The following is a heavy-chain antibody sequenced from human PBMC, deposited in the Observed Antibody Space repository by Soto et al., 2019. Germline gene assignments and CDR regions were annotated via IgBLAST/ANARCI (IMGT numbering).Heavy chain of an antibody. J-gene: IGHJ4*02. CDR1: GFTFTTFG. Sequence: EVQLLESGGGLVQPGQSLRLSCVASGFTFTTFGMIWVRQAPGKGLEWVSGIDSNGGYTYYADSVKGRFTISRDNSQNTLYLQLNSLRVXXXXXXFCGKRQRGDGFGVDFWGRGTLVTVSS. V-gene: IGHV3-23*05. CDR2: IDSNGGYT. D-gene: IGHD3-10*01. CDR3: GKRQRGDGFGVDF.